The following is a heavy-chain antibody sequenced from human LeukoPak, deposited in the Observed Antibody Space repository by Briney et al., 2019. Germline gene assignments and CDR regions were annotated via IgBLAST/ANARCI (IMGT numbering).Heavy chain of an antibody. CDR1: GYTFTSYG. CDR3: ARDPGTTVTDFDY. CDR2: MNPNSGNT. V-gene: IGHV1-8*02. D-gene: IGHD4-17*01. Sequence: ASVKVSCKASGYTFTSYGISWVRQAPGQGLEWMGWMNPNSGNTGYAQKFQGRVTMTRNTSISTAYMELSSLRSEDTAVYYCARDPGTTVTDFDYWGQGTLVTVSS. J-gene: IGHJ4*02.